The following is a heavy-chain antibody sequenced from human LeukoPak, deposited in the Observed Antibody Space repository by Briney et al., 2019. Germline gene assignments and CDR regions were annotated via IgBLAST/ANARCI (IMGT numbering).Heavy chain of an antibody. J-gene: IGHJ5*02. Sequence: GGTLRLSCAASGLTFSSYGMSWVRQAPGRGLEWVSAISTTGGTTYYADSVRGRFTISRDNSRNTLYLQMNSLRAEDTAIYYCAKTRSIAAAGKTNWFDPWGQGTLVTVSS. V-gene: IGHV3-23*01. D-gene: IGHD6-13*01. CDR3: AKTRSIAAAGKTNWFDP. CDR2: ISTTGGTT. CDR1: GLTFSSYG.